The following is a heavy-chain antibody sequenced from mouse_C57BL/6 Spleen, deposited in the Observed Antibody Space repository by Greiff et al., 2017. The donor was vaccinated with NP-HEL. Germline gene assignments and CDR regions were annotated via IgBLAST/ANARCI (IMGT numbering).Heavy chain of an antibody. CDR1: GYTFTSYW. Sequence: QVQLQQPGAELVRPGSSVKLSCKASGYTFTSYWMDWVKQRPGQGLEWIGNIYPSDGGTHYNKKFKGKATLTVDKSSSTAYMQLSSLTSEDSAVYSCDSSLCDGYAYYFGCWGQGTTLTVSS. D-gene: IGHD2-3*01. CDR3: DSSLCDGYAYYFGC. CDR2: IYPSDGGT. J-gene: IGHJ2*01. V-gene: IGHV1-61*01.